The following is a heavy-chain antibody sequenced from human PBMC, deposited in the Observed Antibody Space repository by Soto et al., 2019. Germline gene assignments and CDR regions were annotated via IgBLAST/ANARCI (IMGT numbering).Heavy chain of an antibody. CDR3: AKDLIVVVVAATNDAFDI. D-gene: IGHD2-15*01. CDR1: GFTFSSYA. V-gene: IGHV3-23*01. J-gene: IGHJ3*02. CDR2: ISGSGGST. Sequence: GGSLRLSCAASGFTFSSYAMSWVRQAPGKGLEWVSAISGSGGSTYYADSVKGRFTISRDNSKNTLYLQMNSLRADDTAVYYCAKDLIVVVVAATNDAFDIWGQGTMVTVSS.